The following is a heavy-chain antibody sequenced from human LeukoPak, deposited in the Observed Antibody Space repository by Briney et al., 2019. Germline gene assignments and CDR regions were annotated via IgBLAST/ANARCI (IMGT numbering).Heavy chain of an antibody. Sequence: GGSLRLSCTASGFTFGDYAMGWVRQAPGKGLEWVGFIRSKAYGGTTEYAASVKGRFTISRDDSKSIAYLQMNSLKTEDTAVYYCTRVRRGYSYGVDYWGQGTLVTVSS. D-gene: IGHD5-18*01. CDR2: IRSKAYGGTT. CDR1: GFTFGDYA. J-gene: IGHJ4*02. CDR3: TRVRRGYSYGVDY. V-gene: IGHV3-49*04.